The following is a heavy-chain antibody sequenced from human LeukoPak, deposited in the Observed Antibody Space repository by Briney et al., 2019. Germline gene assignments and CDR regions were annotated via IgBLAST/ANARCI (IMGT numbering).Heavy chain of an antibody. J-gene: IGHJ6*02. CDR2: IYYSGST. D-gene: IGHD6-13*01. CDR1: GGSFSGYY. Sequence: PSETLSLTCAVYGGSFSGYYWSWIRQPPGKGLEWIGCIYYSGSTNYNPSLKSRVTISVDTSKNQFSLKLSSVTAADTAVYYCATGYSSSWYYYGMDVWGQGTTVTVSS. V-gene: IGHV4-59*01. CDR3: ATGYSSSWYYYGMDV.